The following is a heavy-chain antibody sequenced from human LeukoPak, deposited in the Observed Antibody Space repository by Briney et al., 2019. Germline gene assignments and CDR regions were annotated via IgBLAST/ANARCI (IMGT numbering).Heavy chain of an antibody. CDR3: ARQNTPRGNFDY. CDR2: IGVAANT. Sequence: GGSLRLSCAASEFTFSSYSMNWVRQATGKGLEWVSAIGVAANTFYSGSVKGRFTISRENAKNSLYLLMTSLRAEDTAVYYCARQNTPRGNFDYWGQGILVTVSS. J-gene: IGHJ4*02. D-gene: IGHD1-26*01. CDR1: EFTFSSYS. V-gene: IGHV3-13*01.